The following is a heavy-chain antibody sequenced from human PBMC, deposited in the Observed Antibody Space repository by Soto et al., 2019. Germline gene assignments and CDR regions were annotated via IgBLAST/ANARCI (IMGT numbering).Heavy chain of an antibody. CDR2: INSDGSST. D-gene: IGHD6-19*01. Sequence: GGSLRLSCAASGFTFSSYWMHWVRQAPGKGLVWVSRINSDGSSTSYADSVKGRFTISRDNAKNTLYLQMNSLRAEDTAVYYCAREGTNIAVAGYYYYGMDVWGQGTTVTVSS. CDR1: GFTFSSYW. V-gene: IGHV3-74*01. CDR3: AREGTNIAVAGYYYYGMDV. J-gene: IGHJ6*02.